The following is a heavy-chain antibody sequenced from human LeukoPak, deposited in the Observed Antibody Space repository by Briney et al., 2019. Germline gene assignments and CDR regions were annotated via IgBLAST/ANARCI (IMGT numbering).Heavy chain of an antibody. J-gene: IGHJ4*02. D-gene: IGHD2-8*01. Sequence: GGSLRLSCAASGFTFSSYAMHWVRQAPGKGLEWVAVISYDGSNKYYAGSVKGRFTISRDNSKNTLYRQMNSLRAEDTAVYYCARDETNFDYWGQGTLVTVSS. CDR1: GFTFSSYA. CDR3: ARDETNFDY. V-gene: IGHV3-30-3*01. CDR2: ISYDGSNK.